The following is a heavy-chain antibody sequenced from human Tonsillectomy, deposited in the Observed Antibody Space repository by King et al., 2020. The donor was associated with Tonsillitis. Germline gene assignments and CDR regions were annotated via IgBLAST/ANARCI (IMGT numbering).Heavy chain of an antibody. J-gene: IGHJ6*02. Sequence: QLVQSGAEVKKPGASVKISCKASEYTFSSPYIHWVRQAPGEGLDWMGIINPTGSSTTYAQKFQGRVTLTRDTSTSTVYMELRSLRSEDTAVYYCARTQGLLTPYDYYYGMDVWGQGTTVTVSS. CDR2: INPTGSST. V-gene: IGHV1-46*01. CDR3: ARTQGLLTPYDYYYGMDV. CDR1: EYTFSSPY. D-gene: IGHD3-16*01.